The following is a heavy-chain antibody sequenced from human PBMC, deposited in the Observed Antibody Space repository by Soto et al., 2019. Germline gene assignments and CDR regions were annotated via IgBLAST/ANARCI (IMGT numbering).Heavy chain of an antibody. V-gene: IGHV4-31*03. CDR3: ARDTSPYYNYGMDV. J-gene: IGHJ6*02. Sequence: SETLSLTCTVSGGSISSGGYYWSWIRQHPGKGLEWIGYIYYSGSTYYNPSLKSRVTISVDTSKNQFSLKLSSVTAADTAVYYCARDTSPYYNYGMDVWGQGTTVTVSS. D-gene: IGHD1-1*01. CDR2: IYYSGST. CDR1: GGSISSGGYY.